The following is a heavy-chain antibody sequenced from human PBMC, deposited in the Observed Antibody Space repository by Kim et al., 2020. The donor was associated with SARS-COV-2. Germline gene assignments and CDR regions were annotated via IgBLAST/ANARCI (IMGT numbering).Heavy chain of an antibody. V-gene: IGHV3-9*01. CDR1: GFTFDDYA. J-gene: IGHJ4*02. CDR2: ISWNSGSI. D-gene: IGHD6-13*01. Sequence: GGSLRLSCAASGFTFDDYAMHWVRQAPGKGLEWVSGISWNSGSIGYADSVKGRFTISRDNAKNSLYLQMNSLRAEDTALYYCAKDMRIAAAGTFDYWGQGTLVTVSS. CDR3: AKDMRIAAAGTFDY.